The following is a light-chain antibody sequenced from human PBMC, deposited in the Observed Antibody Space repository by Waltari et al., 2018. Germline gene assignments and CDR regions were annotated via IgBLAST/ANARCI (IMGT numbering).Light chain of an antibody. CDR3: QQYDILPLT. CDR2: DAS. V-gene: IGKV1-33*01. CDR1: QDIRKF. J-gene: IGKJ4*01. Sequence: DIQMTQSPSSLSASVGDRVTITCQASQDIRKFLNWFQQKPGTAPKVVIYDASNLEKGVPSRFSGSGSGTRFTLTISSLQPDDFATYYCQQYDILPLTSGGGTRVE.